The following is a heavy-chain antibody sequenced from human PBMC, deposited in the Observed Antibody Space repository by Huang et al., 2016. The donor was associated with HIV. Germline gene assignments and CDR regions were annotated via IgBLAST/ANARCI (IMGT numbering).Heavy chain of an antibody. CDR3: ARLPFDYVWGTQRQTALDELDV. D-gene: IGHD3-16*01. V-gene: IGHV4-39*01. CDR2: VFDGGNT. CDR1: GGSVNSGYYY. Sequence: QPQLQESGPGLVRPSETLSLTCSVSGGSVNSGYYYWGWIRQPPGKGLEWIASVFDGGNTFYNPSLKSRVSMSVDTSKKRFSLNLSSVTAADTAVYFCARLPFDYVWGTQRQTALDELDVWGQGTMVTVSS. J-gene: IGHJ3*01.